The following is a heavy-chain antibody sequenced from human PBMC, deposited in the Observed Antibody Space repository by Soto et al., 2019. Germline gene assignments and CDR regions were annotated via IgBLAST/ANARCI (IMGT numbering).Heavy chain of an antibody. CDR1: GGSFSGYY. V-gene: IGHV4-34*01. CDR2: INHSGST. Sequence: SETLSLTCAVYGGSFSGYYWSWIRQPPGKGLEWIGEINHSGSTNYNPSLKSRVTISVDTSKNQFSLKLSSVTAADTAVYYCARESSGTLDYWGQGTLVTVSS. D-gene: IGHD6-19*01. J-gene: IGHJ4*02. CDR3: ARESSGTLDY.